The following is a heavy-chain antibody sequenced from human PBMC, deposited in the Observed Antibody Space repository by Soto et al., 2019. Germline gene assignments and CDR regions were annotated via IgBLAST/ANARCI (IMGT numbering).Heavy chain of an antibody. D-gene: IGHD6-13*01. V-gene: IGHV4-59*01. Sequence: SETLSLTCTVSGGSISSYYWSWIRQPPGKGLEWIGYIYYSGSTNYNPSLKSRVTISVDTSKNQFSLKLSSVTAADTAVYYCARAAAGYYFDYWGQGTLVTVSS. CDR1: GGSISSYY. J-gene: IGHJ4*02. CDR2: IYYSGST. CDR3: ARAAAGYYFDY.